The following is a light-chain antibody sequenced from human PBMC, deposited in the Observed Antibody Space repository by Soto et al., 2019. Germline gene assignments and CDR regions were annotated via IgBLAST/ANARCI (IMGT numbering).Light chain of an antibody. CDR3: QQSHSPPYT. CDR1: HDITSY. J-gene: IGKJ2*01. V-gene: IGKV1-33*01. CDR2: DAS. Sequence: DIQMTQSPSSLSASVGDRVTITCQASHDITSYLNWYQHKPGKAPKLLIYDASILEAGVPSRFSGSGSGTDFTFTISSLQPEDFASYHCQQSHSPPYTFGQGTKLEIK.